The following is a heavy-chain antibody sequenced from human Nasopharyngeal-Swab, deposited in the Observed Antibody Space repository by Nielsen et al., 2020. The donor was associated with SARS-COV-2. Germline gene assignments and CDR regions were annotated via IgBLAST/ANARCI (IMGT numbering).Heavy chain of an antibody. CDR1: GFTFSSYE. CDR2: ITSSGSTI. J-gene: IGHJ4*02. CDR3: ARGLGEVADY. Sequence: GESLKISCAASGFTFSSYEMNWVRQAPGKGLEWVSYITSSGSTIYYADSVKGRFSISRDNAKNSLFLPMNSLRAEDTAVYYCARGLGEVADYWGQGALVTVSS. D-gene: IGHD3-10*01. V-gene: IGHV3-48*03.